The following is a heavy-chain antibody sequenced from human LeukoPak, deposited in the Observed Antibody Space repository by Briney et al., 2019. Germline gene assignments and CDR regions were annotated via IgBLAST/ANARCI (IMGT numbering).Heavy chain of an antibody. D-gene: IGHD2-15*01. CDR2: ISGSGGNT. CDR1: GFTFTSYA. Sequence: PGGSLRLSCAASGFTFTSYAMSWVRQAPGKGLEWVSGISGSGGNTYYADSVKGRFTISRDNSKNSLYLQMNSLRAEDTAVYYCARYCSGGSCYGAFDYWGQGTLVTVSS. J-gene: IGHJ4*02. CDR3: ARYCSGGSCYGAFDY. V-gene: IGHV3-23*01.